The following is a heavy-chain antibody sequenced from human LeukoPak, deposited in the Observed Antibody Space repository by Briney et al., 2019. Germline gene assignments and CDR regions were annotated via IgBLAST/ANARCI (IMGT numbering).Heavy chain of an antibody. Sequence: SETLSLTCNVSGVSISSSSYFWGWIRQPPGKGLEWIGTIYYTGSTYYNPSLKSRVTISVDTSKNQFSLKLSSVTAADTAVYYCAREEGYRPFDYWGQGTLVTVSS. D-gene: IGHD5-18*01. J-gene: IGHJ4*02. V-gene: IGHV4-39*07. CDR3: AREEGYRPFDY. CDR2: IYYTGST. CDR1: GVSISSSSYF.